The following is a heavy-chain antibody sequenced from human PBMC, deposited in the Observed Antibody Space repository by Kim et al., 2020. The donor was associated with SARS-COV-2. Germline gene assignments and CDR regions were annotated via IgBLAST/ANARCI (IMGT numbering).Heavy chain of an antibody. V-gene: IGHV3-74*01. J-gene: IGHJ5*02. Sequence: GGSLRLSCAASGSTFRSYWMHWVRQVPGQGLVWVAGINSDAINIKYADSVKGRFTISRDNAKNTLYLQMNSLRVDDTAVYYCARDGSSSSLVWFDPWGQGTQVTVSS. D-gene: IGHD6-13*01. CDR3: ARDGSSSSLVWFDP. CDR1: GSTFRSYW. CDR2: INSDAINI.